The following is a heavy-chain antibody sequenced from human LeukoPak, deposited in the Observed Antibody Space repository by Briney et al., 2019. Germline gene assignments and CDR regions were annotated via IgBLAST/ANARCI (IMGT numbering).Heavy chain of an antibody. V-gene: IGHV3-53*01. CDR3: AKDLRACSGGSCYSGVLDY. J-gene: IGHJ4*02. CDR2: IYSGGST. CDR1: GFTVSSNY. Sequence: GGSLRLSCAASGFTVSSNYMSWVRQAPGKGLEWVSVIYSGGSTYYADSVKGRFTISRDNSKNTLYLQMNSLRAEDTAVYYCAKDLRACSGGSCYSGVLDYWGQGTLVTVSS. D-gene: IGHD2-15*01.